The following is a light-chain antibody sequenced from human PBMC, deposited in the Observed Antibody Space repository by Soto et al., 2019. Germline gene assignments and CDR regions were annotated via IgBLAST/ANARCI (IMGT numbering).Light chain of an antibody. CDR3: AAWDDSLNGSYV. CDR1: SSNIGSNT. J-gene: IGLJ1*01. CDR2: SNN. Sequence: QSVLTQPPSASGTPGQRVTISCSGSSSNIGSNTVNWYQQLPGTAPKHLIYSNNQRPSGVPDRFSGSKSGTSASLAISGLQSDDEADYYCAAWDDSLNGSYVFGTGTKVTVL. V-gene: IGLV1-44*01.